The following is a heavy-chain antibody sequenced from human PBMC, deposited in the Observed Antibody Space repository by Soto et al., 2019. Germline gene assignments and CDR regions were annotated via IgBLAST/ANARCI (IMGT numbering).Heavy chain of an antibody. Sequence: ASVKVSCKASGYTFTSYYMHWVRQAPGQGLEWMGIINPSGDNTYYTQRSQGRVTMTRDTSSSTVYMELNSLKSEDTAVYYCAEGDHCSSINGHLAYWGQGTLVTVSS. J-gene: IGHJ4*02. V-gene: IGHV1-46*01. CDR1: GYTFTSYY. D-gene: IGHD3-10*01. CDR3: AEGDHCSSINGHLAY. CDR2: INPSGDNT.